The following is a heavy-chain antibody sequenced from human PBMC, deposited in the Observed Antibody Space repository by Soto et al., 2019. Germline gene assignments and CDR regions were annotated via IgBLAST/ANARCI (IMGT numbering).Heavy chain of an antibody. CDR3: ARDRYCSGGSCYSSYYMDV. CDR2: ISAYNGNT. D-gene: IGHD2-15*01. Sequence: APVKLSCKASGYAFSSYGISWVRKETGQGLEWMGWISAYNGNTNYAQKLQGRVTMTTDTSTSTAYMELRSLRSDDTAVYYCARDRYCSGGSCYSSYYMDVWGKGTTVTVSS. J-gene: IGHJ6*03. CDR1: GYAFSSYG. V-gene: IGHV1-18*01.